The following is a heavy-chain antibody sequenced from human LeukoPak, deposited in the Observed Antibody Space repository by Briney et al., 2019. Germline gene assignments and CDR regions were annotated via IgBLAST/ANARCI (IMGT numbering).Heavy chain of an antibody. D-gene: IGHD5-24*01. CDR3: ARWGRSMATRKAFDI. Sequence: SETLSLTCTVSGYSISSGYYWGWIRQPPGKGLEWIGSIYHSGSTYYNPSLKGRVTISVDTSKNQFSLKLSSVTAADTAVYYCARWGRSMATRKAFDIWGQGTMVTVSS. CDR2: IYHSGST. V-gene: IGHV4-38-2*02. J-gene: IGHJ3*02. CDR1: GYSISSGYY.